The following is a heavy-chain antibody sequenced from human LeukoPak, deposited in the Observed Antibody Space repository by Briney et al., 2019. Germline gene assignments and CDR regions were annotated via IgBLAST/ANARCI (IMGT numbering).Heavy chain of an antibody. J-gene: IGHJ3*02. Sequence: GGPLRLSCVASGFSFSSYPMNWVRQAPGKGLEWVSAISGSGGSTYYADSVKGRFTISRDNSKNTLYLQMNSLRAEDTAVYYCAKEATYYYDSSGYYSAVHDAFDIWGQGTMVTVSS. CDR2: ISGSGGST. V-gene: IGHV3-23*01. CDR3: AKEATYYYDSSGYYSAVHDAFDI. CDR1: GFSFSSYP. D-gene: IGHD3-22*01.